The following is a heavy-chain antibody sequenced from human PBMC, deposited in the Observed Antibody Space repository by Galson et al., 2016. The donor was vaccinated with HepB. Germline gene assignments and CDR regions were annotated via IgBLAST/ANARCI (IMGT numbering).Heavy chain of an antibody. CDR2: IGGSGSST. CDR1: GFTFSSYA. D-gene: IGHD3-3*01. V-gene: IGHV3-23*01. J-gene: IGHJ4*02. Sequence: SLRLSCAASGFTFSSYAMSWVRQAPGKGLEWVSSIGGSGSSTYYADSVKGRFTISRENSKNTLYLQINRLRVEDTAMYYCAREGKGNTILGVVINRPDKWGTNHFDAWGQGTLVTVSS. CDR3: AREGKGNTILGVVINRPDKWGTNHFDA.